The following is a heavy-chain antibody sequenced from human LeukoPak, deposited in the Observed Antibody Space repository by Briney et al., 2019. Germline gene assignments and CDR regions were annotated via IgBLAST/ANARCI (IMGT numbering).Heavy chain of an antibody. Sequence: SAKVSCKASGGTFSSYAISWVRQAPGQGLEWMGGIIPIFGTANYAQKFQGRVTITTDESTSTAYMELSSLRSEDTAVYYCARDAYYYDSSGYYGGSRYYFDYWGQGTLVTVSS. D-gene: IGHD3-22*01. V-gene: IGHV1-69*05. CDR2: IIPIFGTA. J-gene: IGHJ4*02. CDR3: ARDAYYYDSSGYYGGSRYYFDY. CDR1: GGTFSSYA.